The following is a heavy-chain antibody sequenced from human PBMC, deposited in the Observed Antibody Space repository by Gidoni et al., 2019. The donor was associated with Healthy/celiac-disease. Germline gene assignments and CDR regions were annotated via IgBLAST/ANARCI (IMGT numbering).Heavy chain of an antibody. D-gene: IGHD4-17*01. CDR3: AADLYGGNSSY. CDR1: GFTFTSSA. CDR2: IVGGSGNT. Sequence: QMQLVQSGPEVKKPGTSVKVSCKASGFTFTSSAVQWVRQARGQRLEWIGWIVGGSGNTNYAQKFQERVTITRDMSTSTAYMELSSLRSEDTAVYYCAADLYGGNSSYWGQGTLVTVSS. J-gene: IGHJ4*02. V-gene: IGHV1-58*01.